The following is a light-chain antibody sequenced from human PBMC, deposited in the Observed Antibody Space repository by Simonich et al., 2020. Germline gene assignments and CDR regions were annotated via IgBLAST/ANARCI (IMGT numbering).Light chain of an antibody. CDR1: SIDVGGYNY. CDR3: CSYAGSYTWV. Sequence: QSALTQPASVSGSPGQSITISCTGTSIDVGGYNYVSWYQQHPGKAPKLMIYDVSKRPSGVSNRFSGSKSGNTASLTISGLQAEDEADYYCCSYAGSYTWVFGGGTKLTVL. J-gene: IGLJ3*02. CDR2: DVS. V-gene: IGLV2-14*01.